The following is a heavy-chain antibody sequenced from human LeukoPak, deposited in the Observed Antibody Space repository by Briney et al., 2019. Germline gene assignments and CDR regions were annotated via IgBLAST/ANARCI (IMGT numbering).Heavy chain of an antibody. Sequence: SVKVSCKASGGTFSSYAISWVRQAPGQGLEWMGGIIPIFGTANYAQKFQGRVTITADESTSTAYMELSSLRSEDAAVYYCARDFSSWYERPHTGFDYWGQGTLVTVSS. CDR3: ARDFSSWYERPHTGFDY. V-gene: IGHV1-69*13. J-gene: IGHJ4*02. CDR1: GGTFSSYA. D-gene: IGHD6-13*01. CDR2: IIPIFGTA.